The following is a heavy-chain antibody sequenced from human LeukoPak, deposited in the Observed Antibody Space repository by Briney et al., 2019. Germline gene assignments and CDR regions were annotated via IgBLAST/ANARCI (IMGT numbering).Heavy chain of an antibody. CDR1: GFSFSSYG. J-gene: IGHJ4*02. CDR2: ISGRDSNT. D-gene: IGHD4-23*01. CDR3: AKRSEYGDNGNYFDY. V-gene: IGHV3-23*01. Sequence: GGSLRLSCAASGFSFSSYGMSWVRQAPGKGLEWVSLISGRDSNTYYADSVEGRFTISRDNSKNTPYLQMNSLSAEDTAEYYCAKRSEYGDNGNYFDYWGQGTPVTVSS.